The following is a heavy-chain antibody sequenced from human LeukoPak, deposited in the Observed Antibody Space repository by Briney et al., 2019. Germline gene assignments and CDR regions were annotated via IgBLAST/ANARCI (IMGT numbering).Heavy chain of an antibody. D-gene: IGHD3-22*01. CDR3: ARAEDYYGSSGYYRIDY. CDR2: INPNSGGT. Sequence: ASVKVSCKTSGYTFIGYYLHWVRQAPGQGPEWMGWINPNSGGTNYEQKFQGRITMTRDTSITTAYMELSGLRFDDTAVYYCARAEDYYGSSGYYRIDYWGQGTLVTVSS. V-gene: IGHV1-2*02. CDR1: GYTFIGYY. J-gene: IGHJ4*02.